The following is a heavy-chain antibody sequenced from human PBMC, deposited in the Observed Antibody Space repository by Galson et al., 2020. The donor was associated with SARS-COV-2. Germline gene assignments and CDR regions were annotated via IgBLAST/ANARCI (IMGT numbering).Heavy chain of an antibody. Sequence: SETLSLTCTVSGGSISSTSYFWGWIRQPPGKGLEWIVSIYYSGSTCYTPSLKSRVTISVDTSKNQFSLKLSSVTAADTAVYYCARHRGYSDYVTPGGNPSLKSGRFDPWGQGTLVTVSS. V-gene: IGHV4-39*01. CDR2: IYYSGST. CDR1: GGSISSTSYF. J-gene: IGHJ5*02. D-gene: IGHD5-12*01. CDR3: ARHRGYSDYVTPGGNPSLKSGRFDP.